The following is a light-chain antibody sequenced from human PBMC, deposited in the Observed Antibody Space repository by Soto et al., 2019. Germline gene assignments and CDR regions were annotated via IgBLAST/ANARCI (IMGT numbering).Light chain of an antibody. J-gene: IGKJ2*01. CDR2: GAS. Sequence: EIVMTQSPATLSVSPGERATLSCRASQSVSANLAWYQQKPGQAPRLLIYGASTRASGIPARVSGSGSGTEFTLTISSLQSEDFAVYYCQQYFNWRTFGQGTKLEIK. CDR3: QQYFNWRT. CDR1: QSVSAN. V-gene: IGKV3-15*01.